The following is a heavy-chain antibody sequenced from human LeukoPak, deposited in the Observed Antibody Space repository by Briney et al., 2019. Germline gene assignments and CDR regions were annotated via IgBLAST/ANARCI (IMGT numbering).Heavy chain of an antibody. CDR3: ARPTVGSYYYYGMDV. CDR1: GGTFSSYA. V-gene: IGHV1-69*13. CDR2: IIPILGTA. Sequence: SVKVSCKASGGTFSSYAISWVRQAPGQGLEWMGGIIPILGTANYAQKFQGRVTITADESTSTAYMELSSLRSEDTAVYYCARPTVGSYYYYGMDVWGQGTTVTVSS. D-gene: IGHD4-23*01. J-gene: IGHJ6*02.